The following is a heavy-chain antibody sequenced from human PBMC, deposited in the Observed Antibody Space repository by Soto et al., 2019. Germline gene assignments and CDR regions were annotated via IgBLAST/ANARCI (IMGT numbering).Heavy chain of an antibody. CDR3: ITGGEYVSFDY. V-gene: IGHV3-49*03. D-gene: IGHD3-16*01. CDR2: IRGKAYGGTT. CDR1: GFTIGNYA. J-gene: IGHJ4*02. Sequence: GGSLRLSSTASGFTIGNYAMSWFRHAPLLELEWISLIRGKAYGGTTEFAASDKGIFTISRDDSESIVHLQMNSLKTEDTVVYDCITGGEYVSFDYWGQGILVTVS.